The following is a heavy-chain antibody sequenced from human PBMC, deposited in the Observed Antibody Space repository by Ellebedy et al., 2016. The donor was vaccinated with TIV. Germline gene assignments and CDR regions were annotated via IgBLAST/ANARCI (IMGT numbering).Heavy chain of an antibody. CDR2: ISSSSSYI. CDR3: ARESPRMVGATSPIDY. J-gene: IGHJ4*02. CDR1: GFTFSSYS. Sequence: GESLKISXAASGFTFSSYSMNWVRQAPGKGLEWVSSISSSSSYIYYADSVKGRFPISRDNAKNSLYLQMNSLRAEDTAVYYCARESPRMVGATSPIDYWGQGTLVTVSS. D-gene: IGHD1-26*01. V-gene: IGHV3-21*01.